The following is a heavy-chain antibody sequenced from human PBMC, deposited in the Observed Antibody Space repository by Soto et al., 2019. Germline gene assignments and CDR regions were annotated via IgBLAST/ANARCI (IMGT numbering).Heavy chain of an antibody. CDR3: VRGYCSGGNCFNAYDL. D-gene: IGHD2-15*01. CDR1: GGSISGYY. CDR2: IYDSGTT. Sequence: SETLSLTCIVSGGSISGYYWSWIRQSPGKGLEWIGYIYDSGTTNYNPSLRSRVTFSIDMPQNQFSLKLTSLTAADTAVYYCVRGYCSGGNCFNAYDLWGQGTLVTVSS. V-gene: IGHV4-59*01. J-gene: IGHJ3*01.